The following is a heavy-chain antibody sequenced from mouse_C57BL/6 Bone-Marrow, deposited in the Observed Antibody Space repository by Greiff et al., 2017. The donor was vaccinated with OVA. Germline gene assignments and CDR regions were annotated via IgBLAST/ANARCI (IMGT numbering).Heavy chain of an antibody. CDR3: ARDRGLLYFDY. D-gene: IGHD2-13*01. CDR1: GFTFSDYY. J-gene: IGHJ2*01. V-gene: IGHV5-16*01. Sequence: EVKVVESEGGLVQPGSSMKLSCTASGFTFSDYYMAWVRQVPEKGLEWVANINYDGSSTYYLDSLKSRFIISRDNAKNILYLQMSSMKSEDTAKYCGARDRGLLYFDYWGQGTTLTVSS. CDR2: INYDGSST.